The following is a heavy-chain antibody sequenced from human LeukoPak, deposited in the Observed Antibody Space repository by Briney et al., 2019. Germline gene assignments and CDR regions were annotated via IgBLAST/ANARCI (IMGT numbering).Heavy chain of an antibody. D-gene: IGHD1-26*01. CDR2: IYHSGSS. J-gene: IGHJ4*02. V-gene: IGHV4-59*04. CDR3: ARGVEGATFDY. CDR1: GGSIRSYY. Sequence: SGTLSLTCTVSGGSIRSYYWSWIRQPPGKGLEWIGYIYHSGSSYYNPSLKSRVTMSVDRSKNQFSLKLSSVTAADTAVYYCARGVEGATFDYWGQGTLVTVSS.